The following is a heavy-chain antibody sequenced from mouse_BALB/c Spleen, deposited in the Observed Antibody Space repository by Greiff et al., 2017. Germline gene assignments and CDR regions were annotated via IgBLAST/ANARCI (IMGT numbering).Heavy chain of an antibody. CDR2: INPSNGGT. Sequence: QVQLQQSGAELVKPGASVKLSCKASGYTFTSYYMYWVKQRPGQGLEWIGEINPSNGGTNYNEKFKSKATLTVDKSSSTAYMQLSSLTSEDSAVYYCTRSDGSYYAMDYWGQGTSVTVSS. J-gene: IGHJ4*01. D-gene: IGHD1-1*01. CDR1: GYTFTSYY. CDR3: TRSDGSYYAMDY. V-gene: IGHV1S81*02.